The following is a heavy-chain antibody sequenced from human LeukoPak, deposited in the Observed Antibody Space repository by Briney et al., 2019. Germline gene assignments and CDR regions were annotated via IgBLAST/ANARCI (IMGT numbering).Heavy chain of an antibody. Sequence: SETLSLTCTVSGDSISSGSFYWSWIRQAAGKGLEWIGRVSSSGRTTYNPSLKSRLTISITTSKNQFSLKLTTVTAADTAVYYCARDSRTLSWYWNFDLWGRGTLVTVSS. D-gene: IGHD3-10*01. CDR2: VSSSGRT. V-gene: IGHV4-61*02. J-gene: IGHJ2*01. CDR1: GDSISSGSFY. CDR3: ARDSRTLSWYWNFDL.